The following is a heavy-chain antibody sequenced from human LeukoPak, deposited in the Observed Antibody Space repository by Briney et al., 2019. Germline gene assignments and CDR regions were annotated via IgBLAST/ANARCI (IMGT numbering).Heavy chain of an antibody. CDR3: AKTTAGYRSGRYPGWPIDY. J-gene: IGHJ4*02. V-gene: IGHV3-23*01. Sequence: GGYLRLYCAASGFTFRSYAIFWLRQAPGKGLEWVSGISGSGGDTYFADSVKGRFTISRDNSKNTVFLQMDSLRAEDTAVYYCAKTTAGYRSGRYPGWPIDYWGQGTLVTVSS. CDR1: GFTFRSYA. D-gene: IGHD6-19*01. CDR2: ISGSGGDT.